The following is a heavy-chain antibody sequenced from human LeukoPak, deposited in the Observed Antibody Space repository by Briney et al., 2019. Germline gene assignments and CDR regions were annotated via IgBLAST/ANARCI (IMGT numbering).Heavy chain of an antibody. CDR3: ARTRDRRIAAAGRRYYFDY. CDR1: GGSFSGYY. J-gene: IGHJ4*02. D-gene: IGHD6-13*01. V-gene: IGHV4-34*01. Sequence: PSETLSLTCAVYGGSFSGYYWSWIRQPPGKGLEWIGEINHSGSTNYNPSLKSRVTISVDTSKNQFSLKLSSVTAADTAVYYCARTRDRRIAAAGRRYYFDYWGQGTLVTVSS. CDR2: INHSGST.